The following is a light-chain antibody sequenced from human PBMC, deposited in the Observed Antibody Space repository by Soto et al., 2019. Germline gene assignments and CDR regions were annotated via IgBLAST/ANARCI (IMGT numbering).Light chain of an antibody. CDR1: SSDIGGYNY. J-gene: IGLJ2*01. V-gene: IGLV2-14*01. Sequence: QSALTQSASVSGSPGQSITISCTGTSSDIGGYNYVSWYQQHPDKAPKLMIFEVSNRPSGVSNRFSGSKSGNTASLPISGLMPEDEDDYYCSSYTTSSTVAFGGGTKLTVL. CDR3: SSYTTSSTVA. CDR2: EVS.